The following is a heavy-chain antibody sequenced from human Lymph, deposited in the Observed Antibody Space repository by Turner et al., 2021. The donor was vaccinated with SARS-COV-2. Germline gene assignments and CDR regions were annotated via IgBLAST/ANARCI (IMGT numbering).Heavy chain of an antibody. CDR2: RWYYRRNK. Sequence: QVQLVESVGGMVHPGRSLRLSCAASGFPLSRYGMHWGRQAPGKGLEWVAVRWYYRRNKYYAESVKCRFTINRDNSKYTLYLQMNSLRAEDTAVYDCARVNGYNGDDVIYYYGMDVWGQGTTVTVSS. D-gene: IGHD5-12*01. J-gene: IGHJ6*02. V-gene: IGHV3-33*01. CDR3: ARVNGYNGDDVIYYYGMDV. CDR1: GFPLSRYG.